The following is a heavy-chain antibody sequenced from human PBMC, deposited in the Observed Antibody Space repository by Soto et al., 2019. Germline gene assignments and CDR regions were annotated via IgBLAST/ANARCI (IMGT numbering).Heavy chain of an antibody. V-gene: IGHV1-2*04. J-gene: IGHJ3*02. CDR2: INPNSGGT. CDR3: ARVGTSGNYYDAFDI. CDR1: GYTFTDNY. D-gene: IGHD1-26*01. Sequence: ASVKVSCKASGYTFTDNYVHWVRQAPGQGLGWMGWINPNSGGTKYVQNFQGWVTMTRDTSISTAYMEVSRLRSDDTAVYYCARVGTSGNYYDAFDIWGQGTMVTV.